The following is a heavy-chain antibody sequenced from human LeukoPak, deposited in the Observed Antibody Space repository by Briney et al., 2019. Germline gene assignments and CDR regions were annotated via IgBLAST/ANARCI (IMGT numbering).Heavy chain of an antibody. Sequence: PGGSLRLSCAASGFTVSSNYMSWVRQAPGKGLEGVSVIYSGGSTYYADSVKGRFTISRDNSKNTLYLQMNSLRAEDTAVYYCGGCYYYYYGMDVWGQGTTVTVSS. J-gene: IGHJ6*02. D-gene: IGHD2-15*01. CDR1: GFTVSSNY. CDR3: GGCYYYYYGMDV. V-gene: IGHV3-66*01. CDR2: IYSGGST.